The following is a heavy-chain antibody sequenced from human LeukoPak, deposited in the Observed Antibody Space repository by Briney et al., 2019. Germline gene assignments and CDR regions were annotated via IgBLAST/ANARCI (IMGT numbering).Heavy chain of an antibody. CDR1: GGSISGHY. D-gene: IGHD7-27*01. V-gene: IGHV4-59*11. J-gene: IGHJ3*02. CDR2: IYYSGSEST. Sequence: SQTLSLTCTVSGGSISGHYWSWIRQPPGKGLEWIGNIYYSGSESTNYNPSFKSRVAISTDTSKNHFSLKLSSVAAADTAVYYCAREKTGAGAFDIWGQGTMVTVSS. CDR3: AREKTGAGAFDI.